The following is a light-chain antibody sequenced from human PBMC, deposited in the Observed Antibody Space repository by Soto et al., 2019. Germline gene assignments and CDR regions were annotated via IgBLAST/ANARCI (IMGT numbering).Light chain of an antibody. CDR1: QSIGTW. CDR2: DAS. Sequence: DIQMTQSPSTLPASVGDRVTITCRASQSIGTWLAWYQQKPGKAPKLLIYDASTLESGVPSRFSGSGSGTEFTLTISSLQPDDFATYYCQQYDTYSMYTFGPVTKLEIK. J-gene: IGKJ2*01. V-gene: IGKV1-5*01. CDR3: QQYDTYSMYT.